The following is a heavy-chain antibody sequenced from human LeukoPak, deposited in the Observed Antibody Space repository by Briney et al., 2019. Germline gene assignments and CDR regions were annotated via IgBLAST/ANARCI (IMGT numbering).Heavy chain of an antibody. V-gene: IGHV4-59*01. CDR3: AREKSSGYHQDAFGI. CDR2: IYYSGST. J-gene: IGHJ3*02. CDR1: GGSISSYY. D-gene: IGHD3-22*01. Sequence: PSETLSLTCTVSGGSISSYYWSWIRQPPGKGLEWIGYIYYSGSTNYNPSLKSRVTISVDTSKNQFSLKLSSVTAADTAVYYCAREKSSGYHQDAFGIWGQGTMVTVSS.